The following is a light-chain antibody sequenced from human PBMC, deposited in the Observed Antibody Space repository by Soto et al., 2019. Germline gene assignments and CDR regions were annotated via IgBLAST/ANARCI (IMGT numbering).Light chain of an antibody. J-gene: IGKJ4*02. V-gene: IGKV4-1*01. Sequence: VMTKTPDTKAASLGERATIYRKSSQSDLYSSNNKNYLAWYQQKPGQPPKLLIYWASFRESGVPDRFSGSGSGTDFTLAISSLQAEDVAVYYCQQYYSSPLTFGGGTKVDIK. CDR2: WAS. CDR1: QSDLYSSNNKNY. CDR3: QQYYSSPLT.